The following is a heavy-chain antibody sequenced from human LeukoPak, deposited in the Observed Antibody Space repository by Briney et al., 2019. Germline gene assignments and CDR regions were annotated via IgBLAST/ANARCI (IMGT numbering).Heavy chain of an antibody. CDR3: AKDAVRYGSGSSAY. CDR1: GFTFSSYA. V-gene: IGHV3-23*01. Sequence: GGSLRLSCAASGFTFSSYAMNWVRQAPGKGLEWVSAISGSGGSTYYADSVKGRFTISRDNSKNTLYLQMNSLRAEDTAVYYCAKDAVRYGSGSSAYWGQGTLVTVSS. J-gene: IGHJ4*02. D-gene: IGHD3-10*01. CDR2: ISGSGGST.